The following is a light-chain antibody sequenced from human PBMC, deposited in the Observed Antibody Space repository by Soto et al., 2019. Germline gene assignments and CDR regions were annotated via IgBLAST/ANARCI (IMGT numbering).Light chain of an antibody. CDR2: EVT. CDR3: TSFSNSCYV. CDR1: SSDVGNSKY. Sequence: QSALTQPASVSGSPGQSITISCTGTSSDVGNSKYVSWYQQHPGKAPKLVIYEVTNRPSGVSNRFSGSKSGNTASLTLSGLQAEDEAEYYCTSFSNSCYVFGPGTKVTVL. V-gene: IGLV2-14*01. J-gene: IGLJ1*01.